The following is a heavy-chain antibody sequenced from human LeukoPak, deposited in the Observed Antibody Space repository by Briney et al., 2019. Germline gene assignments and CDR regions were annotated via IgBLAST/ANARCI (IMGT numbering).Heavy chain of an antibody. V-gene: IGHV3-21*01. Sequence: GGSLRLSCAASGFTFSSYSMNWVSQAPGKGLEWVSSISSSSSYIYYADSVKGRFTISRDNAKNSLYLQMNSLRAEDTAVYYCARDIGIRMFPTNLFDYWGQGTLVTVSS. D-gene: IGHD3-10*02. CDR3: ARDIGIRMFPTNLFDY. CDR1: GFTFSSYS. CDR2: ISSSSSYI. J-gene: IGHJ4*02.